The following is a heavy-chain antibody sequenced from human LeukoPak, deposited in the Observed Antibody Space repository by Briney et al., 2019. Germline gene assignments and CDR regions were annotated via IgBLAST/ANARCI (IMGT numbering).Heavy chain of an antibody. V-gene: IGHV3-48*03. CDR1: GFTFSSYE. CDR2: ISSSGSTI. J-gene: IGHJ4*02. CDR3: ASRGPRSFDY. D-gene: IGHD3-10*01. Sequence: GGSLRLSCAASGFTFSSYEMNWVRQAPGKGLEWVSYISSSGSTIYYADSVKGRFTISRDNAKNSLYVQMNTLRAEDTAVYYCASRGPRSFDYWGQGTLVTVSS.